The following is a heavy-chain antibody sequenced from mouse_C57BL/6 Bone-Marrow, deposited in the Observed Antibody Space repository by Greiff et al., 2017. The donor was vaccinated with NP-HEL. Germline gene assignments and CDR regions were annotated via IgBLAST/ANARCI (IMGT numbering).Heavy chain of an antibody. CDR1: GYTFTSYG. CDR2: IYPGSGNT. Sequence: QVQLKESGAELARPGASVKLSCKASGYTFTSYGISWVKQRTGQGLEWIGWIYPGSGNTKYNEKFKGKATLTADTSSSTAYMQLSSLTSEDSAVYYCARAHYGSSLDYWGQGTTLTVSS. D-gene: IGHD1-1*01. V-gene: IGHV1-81*01. CDR3: ARAHYGSSLDY. J-gene: IGHJ2*01.